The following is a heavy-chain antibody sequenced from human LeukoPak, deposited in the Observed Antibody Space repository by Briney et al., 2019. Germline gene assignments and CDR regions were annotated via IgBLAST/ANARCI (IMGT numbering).Heavy chain of an antibody. J-gene: IGHJ4*02. CDR1: GFTFSSYS. Sequence: GGSLRLSCAASGFTFSSYSMNWVRQAPGKGLEWVSSISSSSSDIYYADSVKGRFTISRDNAKNSLYLQMNSLRAEDTAVYYCAPPTVTTGYWGQGTLVTVSS. CDR2: ISSSSSDI. CDR3: APPTVTTGY. D-gene: IGHD4-17*01. V-gene: IGHV3-21*01.